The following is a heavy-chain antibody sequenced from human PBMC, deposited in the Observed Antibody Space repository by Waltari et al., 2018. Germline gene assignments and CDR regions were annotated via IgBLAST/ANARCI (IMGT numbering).Heavy chain of an antibody. CDR1: GFTVGGSY. Sequence: EVQLVETGGGLVQPGGSLRLSCAASGFTVGGSYMTWVRQAPGKGLGWVSVMYRDGRTFYADPVKGRFTISRDDSKNTLCLQMSNLRAEDTALYYCARDHGVSYLDGALDIWGQGTMVTVSS. V-gene: IGHV3-53*02. D-gene: IGHD1-26*01. CDR2: MYRDGRT. J-gene: IGHJ3*02. CDR3: ARDHGVSYLDGALDI.